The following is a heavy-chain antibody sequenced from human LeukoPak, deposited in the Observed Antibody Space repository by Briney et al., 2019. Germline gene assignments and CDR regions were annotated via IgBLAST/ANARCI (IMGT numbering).Heavy chain of an antibody. CDR2: IYYSGST. V-gene: IGHV4-59*13. Sequence: ASETLSLTCTVSGGSISGYYWSWIRQPPGKGLGWIGYIYYSGSTNYNPSLKSRVAISVDTSKNQFSLKLSSVTAADTAVYYCARFREAADYFDYRGQGTLVTVSS. CDR1: GGSISGYY. J-gene: IGHJ4*02. CDR3: ARFREAADYFDY. D-gene: IGHD6-13*01.